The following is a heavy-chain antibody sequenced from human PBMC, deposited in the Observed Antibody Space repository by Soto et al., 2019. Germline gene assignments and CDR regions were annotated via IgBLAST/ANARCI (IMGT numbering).Heavy chain of an antibody. CDR3: ARGGDGDYNY. D-gene: IGHD4-17*01. V-gene: IGHV4-30-2*01. Sequence: QLQLQESGSGLVKPSQTLSLTCAVSGGSISSGDYSWSWIRQPPGKGLEWIVYMYHSGSTYYNPSLKSRVTISLDRSKNQFSLKLSSVTAADTAVYYCARGGDGDYNYWGQGTLVTVSS. J-gene: IGHJ4*02. CDR2: MYHSGST. CDR1: GGSISSGDYS.